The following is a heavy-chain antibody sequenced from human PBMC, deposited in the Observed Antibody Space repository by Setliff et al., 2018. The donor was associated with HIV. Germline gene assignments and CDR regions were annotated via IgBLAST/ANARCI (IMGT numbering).Heavy chain of an antibody. CDR1: GYTFTNSF. CDR2: TNTNTGNP. J-gene: IGHJ4*02. Sequence: ASVKVSCKASGYTFTNSFMHWVRQAPGQGLEWMGWTNTNTGNPTYAQGFTGRFVFSLDTSVSTAYLQISSLKAEDTAVYYCARPLFSIAAAGIDYWGQETLVTVSS. V-gene: IGHV7-4-1*02. D-gene: IGHD6-13*01. CDR3: ARPLFSIAAAGIDY.